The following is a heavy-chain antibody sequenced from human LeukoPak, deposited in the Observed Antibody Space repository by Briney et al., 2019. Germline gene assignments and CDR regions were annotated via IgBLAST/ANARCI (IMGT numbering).Heavy chain of an antibody. J-gene: IGHJ4*02. Sequence: PSETLSLTCTVSGGSISSGSYYWSWIRQPAGKGLEWIGRIYTSGSTNYNPSLKSRVTISVDTSKNQFSLKLSSVTAADTAVYYCAIIDAGYWGQGTLVTVSS. CDR3: AIIDAGY. D-gene: IGHD3-9*01. CDR1: GGSISSGSYY. V-gene: IGHV4-61*02. CDR2: IYTSGST.